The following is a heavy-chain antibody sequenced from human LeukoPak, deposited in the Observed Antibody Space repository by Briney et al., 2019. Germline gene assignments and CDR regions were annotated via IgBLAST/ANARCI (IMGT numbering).Heavy chain of an antibody. J-gene: IGHJ4*02. CDR3: AAQYYGSGSYYRYFDY. Sequence: PSETLSLTCVVYGASFSDYYLAWIRQPPGKGLEWIGEINHSGSTNYNPSLKSRLTISLDTSKKQFSLKLSSVTAADTDVYYCAAQYYGSGSYYRYFDYWGQGTLVTVSS. D-gene: IGHD3-10*01. V-gene: IGHV4-34*01. CDR1: GASFSDYY. CDR2: INHSGST.